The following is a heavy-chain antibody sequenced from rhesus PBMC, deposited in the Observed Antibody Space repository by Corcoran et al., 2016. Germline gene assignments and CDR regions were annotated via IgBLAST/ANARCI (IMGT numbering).Heavy chain of an antibody. CDR1: GGPISSSY. CDR2: IYGSGSST. V-gene: IGHV4-169*02. Sequence: QLQLQESGPGLVKPSETLSVTCAVSGGPISSSYWSWIRQAPGKGLEWIGYIYGSGSSTNYNPSLNSRVTLSVDTSKNQLSLKLSSVTTEDTAVYCCAREGIAAAGTGDYWGQGVLVTVSS. J-gene: IGHJ4*01. CDR3: AREGIAAAGTGDY. D-gene: IGHD6-25*01.